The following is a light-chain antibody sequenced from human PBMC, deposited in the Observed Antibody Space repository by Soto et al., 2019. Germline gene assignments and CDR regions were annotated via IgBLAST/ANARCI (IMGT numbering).Light chain of an antibody. CDR2: EVS. CDR3: SSYSISTAYL. V-gene: IGLV2-14*01. CDR1: SSDVGGYDY. J-gene: IGLJ1*01. Sequence: QSALTQPASVSGSPGQSITISRTGTSSDVGGYDYVSWYQLHPGKAPKLMVFEVSNRPSGVSYRFSGSKSGNTASLTISGLQAKDEADYFCSSYSISTAYLFGTGTKVTVL.